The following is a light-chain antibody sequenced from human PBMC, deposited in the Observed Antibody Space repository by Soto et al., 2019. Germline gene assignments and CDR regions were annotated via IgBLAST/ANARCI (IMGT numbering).Light chain of an antibody. J-gene: IGKJ1*01. V-gene: IGKV1-5*01. CDR2: DAS. Sequence: IQMPQSPSTLSASVGDRVTITCLASQSISSWLAWYQQKPGKAPKLLIFDASILESGVPSRFSGSGSGTQFTLTISSLQPDDFATYYCQQYNSYRRTFGQGTKVDIK. CDR1: QSISSW. CDR3: QQYNSYRRT.